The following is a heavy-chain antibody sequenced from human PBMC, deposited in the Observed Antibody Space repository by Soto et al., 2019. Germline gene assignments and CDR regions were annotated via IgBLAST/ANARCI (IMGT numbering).Heavy chain of an antibody. CDR2: IYYSGST. Sequence: QVQLQESGPGLVKPSQTLSLTCTVSGGSISSGGYYWSWIRQHPGKGLEWIGYIYYSGSTYYNPSLKSRVTISVDTSKIQFSLKLSSLTAADTAVYYCARDPYYYGSGSLYGMDVWGQGTTVTVSS. J-gene: IGHJ6*02. V-gene: IGHV4-31*03. CDR1: GGSISSGGYY. CDR3: ARDPYYYGSGSLYGMDV. D-gene: IGHD3-10*01.